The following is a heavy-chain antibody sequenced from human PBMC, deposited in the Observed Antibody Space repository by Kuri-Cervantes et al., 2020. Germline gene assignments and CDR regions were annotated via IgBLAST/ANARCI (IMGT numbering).Heavy chain of an antibody. CDR2: IYWDDDK. CDR1: GFSLSTSGVG. CDR3: AHRPKDGSGTYYPQFDP. D-gene: IGHD3-10*01. Sequence: SGPTLVKPTQTLTLTCTFSGFSLSTSGVGVGWIRQPPGKALEWLGVIYWDDDKRYNPSLRTRLTISMDTSKNQVVLTMTNTVSVDTATYFCAHRPKDGSGTYYPQFDPWGPGTLVTVSS. J-gene: IGHJ5*02. V-gene: IGHV2-5*02.